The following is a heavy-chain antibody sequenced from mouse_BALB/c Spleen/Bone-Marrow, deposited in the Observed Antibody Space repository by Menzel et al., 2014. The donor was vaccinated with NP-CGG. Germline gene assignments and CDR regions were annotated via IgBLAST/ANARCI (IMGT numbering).Heavy chain of an antibody. Sequence: VHVKQSGAELVKPGASVKLSCTASGFNIKDTYMHWVKQRPEQGLEWIGRIDPANGNTKYDPKFQGKATITADTSSNTAYLRLSSLTSEDTAVYYCARYRLGTYFDYWGQGTTLTVSS. J-gene: IGHJ2*01. D-gene: IGHD2-14*01. CDR3: ARYRLGTYFDY. V-gene: IGHV14-3*02. CDR1: GFNIKDTY. CDR2: IDPANGNT.